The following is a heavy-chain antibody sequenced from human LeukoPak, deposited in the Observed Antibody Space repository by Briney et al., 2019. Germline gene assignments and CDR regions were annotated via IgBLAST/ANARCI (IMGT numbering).Heavy chain of an antibody. D-gene: IGHD6-19*01. CDR3: ARAYSSGWSLFDY. V-gene: IGHV3-23*01. CDR1: GITLSNYG. J-gene: IGHJ4*02. Sequence: GGSLRLSCAVSGITLSNYGMSWVRQAPGKGLEWVAGISGSGGSTYYADSVKGRFTISRDNPKNTLYLQMNSLRAEDTAVYYCARAYSSGWSLFDYWGQGTLVTVSS. CDR2: ISGSGGST.